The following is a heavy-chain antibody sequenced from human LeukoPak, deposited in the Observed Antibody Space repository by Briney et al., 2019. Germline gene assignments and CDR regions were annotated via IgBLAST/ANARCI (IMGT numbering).Heavy chain of an antibody. J-gene: IGHJ4*02. Sequence: SETLSLTCTVSGGSISSYYWSWIRQPPGKGLEWIGYIYYSGSTYYNPSLKSRVTISVDTSKNQFSLKLSSVTAADTAVYYCARREDGRYTIDYWGQGTLVTVSS. V-gene: IGHV4-59*04. CDR1: GGSISSYY. CDR2: IYYSGST. CDR3: ARREDGRYTIDY. D-gene: IGHD5-24*01.